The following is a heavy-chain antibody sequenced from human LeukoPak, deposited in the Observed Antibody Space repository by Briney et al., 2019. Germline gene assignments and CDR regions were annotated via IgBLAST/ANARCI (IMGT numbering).Heavy chain of an antibody. CDR3: AGASAGSMVGAYGY. Sequence: KPGGSLRLSCAASGFTFSSYSMNWVRQTPGKGLEWVSSISSSSSYIYYADSVKGRFTISRDNAKNSLYLQMNSLRAEDTAVYYCAGASAGSMVGAYGYWGQGTLVTVSS. CDR1: GFTFSSYS. CDR2: ISSSSSYI. V-gene: IGHV3-21*01. J-gene: IGHJ4*02. D-gene: IGHD1-26*01.